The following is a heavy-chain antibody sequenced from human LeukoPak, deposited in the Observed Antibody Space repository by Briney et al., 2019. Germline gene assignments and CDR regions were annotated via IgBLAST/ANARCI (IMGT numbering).Heavy chain of an antibody. J-gene: IGHJ4*02. V-gene: IGHV3-23*01. D-gene: IGHD2-15*01. Sequence: GGSLRLSCAASGFTFSSYAMSWVRQAPGKGLEWVSGISGSGGNTYYADSVKGRFTISRDNSKNTLYLQMDSLRAEDTAVYYCARYCSGGCYSGVDYWGQGTLVTVPS. CDR3: ARYCSGGCYSGVDY. CDR2: ISGSGGNT. CDR1: GFTFSSYA.